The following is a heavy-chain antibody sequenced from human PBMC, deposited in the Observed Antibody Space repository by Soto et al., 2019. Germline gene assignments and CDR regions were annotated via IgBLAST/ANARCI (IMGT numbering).Heavy chain of an antibody. J-gene: IGHJ6*02. Sequence: ASVKVSCKASGYTFTSYYMHWVRQAPGQGLGWMGIINPSGGSTSYAQKFQGRVTMTRDTSTCTVYMELSSLRSEDTAVYYCARMLSITIFGVAWVGMDVWGQGTTVTVSS. V-gene: IGHV1-46*01. CDR3: ARMLSITIFGVAWVGMDV. CDR2: INPSGGST. CDR1: GYTFTSYY. D-gene: IGHD3-3*01.